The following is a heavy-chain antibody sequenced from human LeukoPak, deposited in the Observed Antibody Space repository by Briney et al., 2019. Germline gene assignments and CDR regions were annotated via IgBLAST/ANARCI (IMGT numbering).Heavy chain of an antibody. J-gene: IGHJ4*02. CDR3: LRQGLGGAGR. CDR1: GFTVRDNH. CDR2: IFTAGDT. D-gene: IGHD6-19*01. V-gene: IGHV3-66*02. Sequence: GGSLRLSCAVSGFTVRDNHMNRVRQAPGRGLEWVSVIFTAGDTSYADSVKGRFTISRDSSKNTLFLQLNSLTPEDTAVYYCLRQGLGGAGRWGQGTLVTVSS.